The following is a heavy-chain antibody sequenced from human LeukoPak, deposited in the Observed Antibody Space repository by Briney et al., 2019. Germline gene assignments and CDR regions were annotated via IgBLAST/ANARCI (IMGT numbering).Heavy chain of an antibody. V-gene: IGHV3-9*03. D-gene: IGHD2-2*02. CDR1: GFTFDDYA. J-gene: IGHJ3*02. CDR2: SSWNSGSI. Sequence: GGSLRLSCAASGFTFDDYAMHWVRQAPGKGLEWVSGSSWNSGSIGYADSVKGRFTISRDNAKNSLYLQMNSLRAEDMALYYCAKDIGDGYCSSTSCYRGAFDIWGQGTMVTVSS. CDR3: AKDIGDGYCSSTSCYRGAFDI.